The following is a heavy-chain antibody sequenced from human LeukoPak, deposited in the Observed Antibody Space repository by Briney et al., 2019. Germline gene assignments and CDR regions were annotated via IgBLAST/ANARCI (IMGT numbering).Heavy chain of an antibody. CDR2: IIPIFGTA. CDR3: ARGPNRPRVEWLLSD. Sequence: ASVKVSCKASGGTFSSYAISWVRQAPGQGLEWMGGIIPIFGTANYAQKFQGRVTITTDESTSTAYMELSSLRSEDTAVYCCARGPNRPRVEWLLSDWGQGTLVTVSS. V-gene: IGHV1-69*05. J-gene: IGHJ4*02. CDR1: GGTFSSYA. D-gene: IGHD3-3*01.